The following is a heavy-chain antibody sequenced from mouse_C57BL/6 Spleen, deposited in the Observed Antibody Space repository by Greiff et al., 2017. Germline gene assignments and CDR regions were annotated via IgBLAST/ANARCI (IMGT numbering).Heavy chain of an antibody. V-gene: IGHV14-1*01. D-gene: IGHD2-4*01. Sequence: EVKLQQSGAELVRPGASVKLSCTASGFNIKDYYMHWVKQRPEQGLEWIGRIDPEDGDTEYAPKFQGKATMTADTSSNTAYLQLSGLTSEDTAVYYCTPPPGDYDGYWGQGTTLTVSS. CDR1: GFNIKDYY. CDR2: IDPEDGDT. J-gene: IGHJ2*01. CDR3: TPPPGDYDGY.